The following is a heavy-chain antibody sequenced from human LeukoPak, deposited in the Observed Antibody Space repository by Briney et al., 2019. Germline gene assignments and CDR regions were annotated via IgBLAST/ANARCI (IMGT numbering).Heavy chain of an antibody. CDR1: GFTFSTYG. CDR3: AKDHSKGYPYGMDV. D-gene: IGHD6-13*01. Sequence: PGRSLRLSCAASGFTFSTYGMHWVRQAPGKGLEWVALISYDGSHKHSADSVKGRFTISRDNSKHTLYLQMNSLRAEDTAVYYCAKDHSKGYPYGMDVWGQGTTVPVSS. CDR2: ISYDGSHK. V-gene: IGHV3-30*18. J-gene: IGHJ6*02.